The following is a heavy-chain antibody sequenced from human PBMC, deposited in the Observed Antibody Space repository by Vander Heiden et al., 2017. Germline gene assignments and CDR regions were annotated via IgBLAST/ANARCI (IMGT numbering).Heavy chain of an antibody. CDR1: GFTVSNSE. J-gene: IGHJ4*02. V-gene: IGHV3-48*03. CDR2: ITSSGNTI. D-gene: IGHD3-16*02. Sequence: EVQLVESGGGLVQPGGSLRLSCEASGFTVSNSEMNWVRQAPGKGLEWVSFITSSGNTIYYADSVKGRFTISRDNAKDSLYLQMNGLRADDTALYYCATGMADYEYLWGTYRYQGFWGQGTLVTVSS. CDR3: ATGMADYEYLWGTYRYQGF.